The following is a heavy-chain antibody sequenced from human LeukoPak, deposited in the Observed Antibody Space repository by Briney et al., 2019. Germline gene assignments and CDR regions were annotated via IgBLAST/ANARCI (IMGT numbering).Heavy chain of an antibody. CDR1: GVSFSGYY. CDR3: ARGRGYCSGGSCYSGFYYYYGMDV. D-gene: IGHD2-15*01. V-gene: IGHV4-34*01. J-gene: IGHJ6*02. Sequence: SETLSLTCAVYGVSFSGYYWSWIRQPPGKGLEWIGEINHSGSTNYNPSLKSRVTISVDTFKNQFSLKLSSVTAADTAVYYCARGRGYCSGGSCYSGFYYYYGMDVWGQGTTVTVSS. CDR2: INHSGST.